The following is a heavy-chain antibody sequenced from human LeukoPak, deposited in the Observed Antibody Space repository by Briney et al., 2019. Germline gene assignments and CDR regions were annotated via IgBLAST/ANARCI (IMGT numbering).Heavy chain of an antibody. CDR2: TYYRSKWYN. D-gene: IGHD6-19*01. V-gene: IGHV6-1*01. CDR1: GDSVSSNSAA. J-gene: IGHJ6*03. Sequence: SQTLSLTCAISGDSVSSNSAAWNWIRQSPSRGLEWLGRTYYRSKWYNDYAVSVKSRITINPDTSKNQFSLQLSSVTAADTAVHYCARGRFYSSGWYLDYYYYYMDVWGKGTTVTVSS. CDR3: ARGRFYSSGWYLDYYYYYMDV.